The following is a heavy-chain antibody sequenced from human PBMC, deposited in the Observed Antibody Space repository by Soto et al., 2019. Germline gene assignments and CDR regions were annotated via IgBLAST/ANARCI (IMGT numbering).Heavy chain of an antibody. J-gene: IGHJ4*02. CDR2: INSGGSST. Sequence: PGGSLRLSCAASGFTFSSYWMHWVRQAPGKGLVWVSPINSGGSSTSYADSVKGRFTISRDNSKNTLYLQMNSLRAEDTAVYYCAKDIFAGIFYFDYWGQGTLVTVSS. CDR1: GFTFSSYW. V-gene: IGHV3-74*01. CDR3: AKDIFAGIFYFDY. D-gene: IGHD3-3*02.